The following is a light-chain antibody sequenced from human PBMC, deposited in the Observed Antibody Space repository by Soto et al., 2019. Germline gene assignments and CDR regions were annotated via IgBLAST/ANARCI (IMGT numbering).Light chain of an antibody. J-gene: IGKJ5*01. CDR3: QQYGSLPIT. CDR1: QSVSSY. CDR2: DAS. Sequence: EILFTQSPPTLSLSPGEGATLSRRASQSVSSYLAWYQQKNGQAPRLLIYDASNRATGSPDTFSGSGYGTDFNLTISRLETEDFAVYYCQQYGSLPITFGQGTRLEIK. V-gene: IGKV3-20*01.